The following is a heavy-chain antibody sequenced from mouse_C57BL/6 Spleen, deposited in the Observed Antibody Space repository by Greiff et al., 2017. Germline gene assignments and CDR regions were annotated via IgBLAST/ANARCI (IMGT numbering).Heavy chain of an antibody. CDR1: GYTFTSYW. J-gene: IGHJ2*01. V-gene: IGHV1-61*01. D-gene: IGHD1-1*01. CDR2: IYPSDSEN. Sequence: QVQLQQPGAELVRPGSSVKLSCKASGYTFTSYWMDWVKQRPGQGLEWIGNIYPSDSENHSNQKFKDKATLPVDKSSSTAYMQLSSLTSEDSAVYYCARVYYYGSSYDYWGQGTTLTVSS. CDR3: ARVYYYGSSYDY.